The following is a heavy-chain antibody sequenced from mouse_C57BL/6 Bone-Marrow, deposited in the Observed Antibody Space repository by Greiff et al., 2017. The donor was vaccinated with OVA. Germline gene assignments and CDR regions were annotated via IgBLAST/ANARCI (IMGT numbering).Heavy chain of an antibody. D-gene: IGHD2-2*01. J-gene: IGHJ3*01. Sequence: EVQLKESGAELVRPGASVKLSCTASGFNIKDDYMHWVKQRPEQGLEWIGWIDPENGDTEYASKFQGKATITADTSSNTAYLQLSSLTSEDTAVYYCTTYGYDVPWFAYWGQGTLVTVSA. CDR3: TTYGYDVPWFAY. CDR1: GFNIKDDY. CDR2: IDPENGDT. V-gene: IGHV14-4*01.